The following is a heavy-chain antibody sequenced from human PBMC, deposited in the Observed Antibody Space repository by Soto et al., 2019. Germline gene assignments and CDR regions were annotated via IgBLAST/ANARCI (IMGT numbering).Heavy chain of an antibody. D-gene: IGHD2-21*01. V-gene: IGHV3-30*18. CDR3: AKAGEVFGLVILAYLDS. Sequence: QVQLVESGGGVVQPGTSLRVSCEVSGFSLSSYAIHWVRQAPGKGLECVAVTSNDGKKVSYADSVKGRFTVSRDNSKNTVALQMNSLRSEDTAVYFCAKAGEVFGLVILAYLDSWGQGSLVTVSA. CDR1: GFSLSSYA. CDR2: TSNDGKKV. J-gene: IGHJ4*02.